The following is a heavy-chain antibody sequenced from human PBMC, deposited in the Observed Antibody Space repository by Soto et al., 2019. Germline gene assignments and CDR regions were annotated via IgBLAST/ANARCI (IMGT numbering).Heavy chain of an antibody. CDR2: VSKSDYT. Sequence: PGVPRRLSCTVSGFPIINYGINWVRRALGKWLEWVSSVSKSDYTYYSESVKGRFTISRDNAKNSVSLQMNTLRVEDTAVYYCAREDSIIIPAVSDFWGQGTLVTVSS. V-gene: IGHV3-21*01. CDR1: GFPIINYG. J-gene: IGHJ4*02. CDR3: AREDSIIIPAVSDF. D-gene: IGHD2-2*01.